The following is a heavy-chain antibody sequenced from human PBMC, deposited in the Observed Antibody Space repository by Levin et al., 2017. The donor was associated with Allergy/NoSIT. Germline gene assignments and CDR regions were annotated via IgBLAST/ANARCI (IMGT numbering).Heavy chain of an antibody. D-gene: IGHD6-13*01. CDR1: GFTVSSNY. CDR2: IYSGGST. CDR3: ARDSSYSSSWSH. V-gene: IGHV3-53*01. J-gene: IGHJ4*02. Sequence: LAGGSLRLSCAASGFTVSSNYMSWVRQAPGKGLEWVSVIYSGGSTDYADSVKGRFTISRDNSKNTLYLQMNSLRAEDTAVYYCARDSSYSSSWSHWGQGTLVTVSS.